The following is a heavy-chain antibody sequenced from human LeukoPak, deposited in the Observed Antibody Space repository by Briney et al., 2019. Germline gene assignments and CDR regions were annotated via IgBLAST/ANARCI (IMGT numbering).Heavy chain of an antibody. V-gene: IGHV3-30*03. D-gene: IGHD7-27*01. Sequence: GGSLRLSCAASGFTFSSYGMHWVRQAPGKGLEWVAVISYDGSNKYYADSVKGRFTVSRDNTNNSLYLQMNSLGAEDTAVYYCARLSRLTALKNWFDPWGQGTLVTVSS. J-gene: IGHJ5*02. CDR3: ARLSRLTALKNWFDP. CDR2: ISYDGSNK. CDR1: GFTFSSYG.